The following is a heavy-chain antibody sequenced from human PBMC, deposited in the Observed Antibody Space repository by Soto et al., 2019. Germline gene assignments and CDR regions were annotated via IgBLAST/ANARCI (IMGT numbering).Heavy chain of an antibody. Sequence: QVQLVQSGAEVKKPGSSVKVSCKASGGTFSSYAISWVRQAPGQGLEWMGGIIPIFGTANYARKFQGRVTITADESTSTAYMELSSLRSEDTAVYYCARDAGHDYGGNSGWFDPWGQGTLVTVSS. V-gene: IGHV1-69*01. CDR3: ARDAGHDYGGNSGWFDP. CDR1: GGTFSSYA. D-gene: IGHD4-17*01. CDR2: IIPIFGTA. J-gene: IGHJ5*02.